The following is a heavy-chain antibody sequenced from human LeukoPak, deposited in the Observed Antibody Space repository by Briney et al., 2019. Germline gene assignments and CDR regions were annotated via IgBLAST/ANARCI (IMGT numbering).Heavy chain of an antibody. CDR1: GGSISSYY. V-gene: IGHV4-59*01. CDR3: AREYGSIDY. J-gene: IGHJ4*02. CDR2: IYYSGST. Sequence: PSETLSLTCTVSGGSISSYYWSWIRQPPGKGLEWIGYIYYSGSTNYNPSLKSRVAISVDTSKNQFSLKLSSVTAADTAVYYCAREYGSIDYWGQGTLVTVSS. D-gene: IGHD4-17*01.